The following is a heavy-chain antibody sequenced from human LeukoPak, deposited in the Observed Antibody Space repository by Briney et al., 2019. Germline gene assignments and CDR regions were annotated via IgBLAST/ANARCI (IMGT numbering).Heavy chain of an antibody. D-gene: IGHD1-14*01. Sequence: GGSLRLSCAASGFTFSSYWMSWVRQAPGKGLEWVANIKQDGSEKYYVDSVKGRFTISRDNAKNSLYLQMNSLRAEDMALYYCAKATGPSLAYYYYYMDVWGKGTTVTVSS. V-gene: IGHV3-7*03. CDR1: GFTFSSYW. J-gene: IGHJ6*03. CDR3: AKATGPSLAYYYYYMDV. CDR2: IKQDGSEK.